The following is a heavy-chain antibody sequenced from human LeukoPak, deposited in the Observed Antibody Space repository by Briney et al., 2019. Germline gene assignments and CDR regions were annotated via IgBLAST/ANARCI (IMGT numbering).Heavy chain of an antibody. J-gene: IGHJ6*03. CDR3: ASIVVVPAAMHFYYYYYMDV. CDR2: IYYSGST. D-gene: IGHD2-2*01. V-gene: IGHV4-39*01. CDR1: GGSISSSSYY. Sequence: PSETLSLTCTVSGGSISSSSYYWGWIRQPAGKGLEWIGTIYYSGSTYYNPSLMSRVTISVDTSKNQFSLRLSSVTAADTAVYYCASIVVVPAAMHFYYYYYMDVWGKGTTVTVSS.